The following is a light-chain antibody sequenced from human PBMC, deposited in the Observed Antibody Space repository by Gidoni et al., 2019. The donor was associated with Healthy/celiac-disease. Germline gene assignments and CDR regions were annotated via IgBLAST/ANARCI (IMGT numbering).Light chain of an antibody. Sequence: DIVMTQSPDSLAVSLGERATINGKSSQSVLYSSNNKNYLAWYQQKPGQPPKLLIYWASTRESGVPDRFSGSGSETDFTLTSSSLQAEDVAVYYCQQYYSTRTFXQXTKVEIK. J-gene: IGKJ1*01. CDR2: WAS. CDR3: QQYYSTRT. CDR1: QSVLYSSNNKNY. V-gene: IGKV4-1*01.